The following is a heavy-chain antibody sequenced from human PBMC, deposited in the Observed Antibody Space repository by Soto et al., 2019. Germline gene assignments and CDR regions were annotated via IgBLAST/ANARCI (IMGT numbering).Heavy chain of an antibody. V-gene: IGHV3-48*02. J-gene: IGHJ1*01. D-gene: IGHD3-3*01. CDR3: ARGPSYYDFWSGYSTSDNAEYFQH. CDR2: ISSSSSTI. CDR1: GFTFSSYS. Sequence: GGSLRLSCAASGFTFSSYSMNWVRQAPGKGQEWESYISSSSSTIYYADSVKGRFTISRDNAKNSLYLQMNSLRDEDTAVYYCARGPSYYDFWSGYSTSDNAEYFQHWGQGTLVTVSS.